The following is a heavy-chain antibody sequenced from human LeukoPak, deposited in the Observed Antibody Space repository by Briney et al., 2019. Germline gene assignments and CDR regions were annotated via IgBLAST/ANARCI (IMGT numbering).Heavy chain of an antibody. CDR1: GYTFTGYY. V-gene: IGHV1-2*02. CDR2: INPHSGGT. Sequence: GASVKVSCKASGYTFTGYYMHWVRQAPGQGLEWMGWINPHSGGTNYAQKFQGRVTMTRDTSISTAYMDLSRLRSDDTAVYYCARFDQVSETAGGYWGQGTLVTVSS. D-gene: IGHD5/OR15-5a*01. J-gene: IGHJ4*02. CDR3: ARFDQVSETAGGY.